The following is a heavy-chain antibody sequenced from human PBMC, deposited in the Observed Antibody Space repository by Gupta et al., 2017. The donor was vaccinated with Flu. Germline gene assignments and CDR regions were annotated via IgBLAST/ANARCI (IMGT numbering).Heavy chain of an antibody. CDR2: RYWNDVK. CDR1: VHSLSTRGVG. CDR3: ALHGDYFDY. Sequence: QITLKESGPTLVKPTQPLTLPCTFSVHSLSTRGVGVGWIRQPPVNALEWLALRYWNDVKRYSPSLKSRLTITKDTAKNQVVLTMTNMDPVDTATYDCALHGDYFDYWGQGTLVTVAS. J-gene: IGHJ4*02. V-gene: IGHV2-5*01. D-gene: IGHD4-17*01.